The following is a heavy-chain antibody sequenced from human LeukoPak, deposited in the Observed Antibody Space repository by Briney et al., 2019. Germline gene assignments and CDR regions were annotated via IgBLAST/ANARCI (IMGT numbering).Heavy chain of an antibody. CDR1: GGSVSSGSYY. J-gene: IGHJ4*02. CDR2: IYYSGST. D-gene: IGHD6-19*01. CDR3: ARNGRYQWLASDY. Sequence: SETLSLTCTVSGGSVSSGSYYWSWIRQPPGKGLEWIGYIYYSGSTNYNPSLKSRVTISVDTSKNQFSLKLSSVTAADTAVYYCARNGRYQWLASDYWGQGTLVTVSS. V-gene: IGHV4-61*01.